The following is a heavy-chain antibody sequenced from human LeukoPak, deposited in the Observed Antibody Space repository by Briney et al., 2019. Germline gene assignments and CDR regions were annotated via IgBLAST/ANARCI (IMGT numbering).Heavy chain of an antibody. CDR2: INHSGST. CDR3: ARAPVFNLYGDHPGYFQH. D-gene: IGHD4-17*01. CDR1: GGSISSGGYY. J-gene: IGHJ1*01. Sequence: PSETLSLTCTVSGGSISSGGYYWSWIRQHPGKGLEWIGEINHSGSTNYNPSLKSRVTISVDTSKNQFSLKLSSVTAADTAVYYCARAPVFNLYGDHPGYFQHWGQGTLVTVSS. V-gene: IGHV4-39*07.